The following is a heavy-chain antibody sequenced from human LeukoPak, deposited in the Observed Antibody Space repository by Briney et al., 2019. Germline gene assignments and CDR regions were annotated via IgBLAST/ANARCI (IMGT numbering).Heavy chain of an antibody. J-gene: IGHJ4*02. D-gene: IGHD5-12*01. CDR2: LSGGGGRT. CDR3: AKGVSGSLYYFDS. CDR1: GFTFSDYY. Sequence: GGSLRLSCAASGFTFSDYYMSWIRQAPGKGLEWVSGLSGGGGRTYYADSVKGRFTISRDSSKSTLFLQMNSLRADDTAVYYCAKGVSGSLYYFDSWGQGTLVTVSS. V-gene: IGHV3-23*01.